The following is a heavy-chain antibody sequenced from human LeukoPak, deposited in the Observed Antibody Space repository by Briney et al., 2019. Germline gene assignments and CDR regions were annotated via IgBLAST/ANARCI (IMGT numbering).Heavy chain of an antibody. CDR2: SSSSSSYI. D-gene: IGHD7-27*01. CDR1: GFTFSSYS. V-gene: IGHV3-21*04. CDR3: AREGMMGMSFDI. Sequence: PGGSLRLSCAASGFTFSSYSMNWVRQAPGKGLEWVSSSSSSSSYIYYAGSVKGRFTISRDNAKNSLYLQMNSLRAEDTAVYYCAREGMMGMSFDIWGQGTMVTVSS. J-gene: IGHJ3*02.